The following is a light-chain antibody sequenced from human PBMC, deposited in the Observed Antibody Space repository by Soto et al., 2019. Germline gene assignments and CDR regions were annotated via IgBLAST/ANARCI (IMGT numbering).Light chain of an antibody. CDR3: CSYAGSAGYV. CDR2: EGS. J-gene: IGLJ1*01. Sequence: QSALTQPASVSGSPGQSSTISCTGTSSDVGSYNLVSWYQQHPGKAPKLMIYEGSKRPSGVSNRFSGSKSDNTASLTISGLQAEDEADYYCCSYAGSAGYVFGTGTKLTVL. V-gene: IGLV2-23*01. CDR1: SSDVGSYNL.